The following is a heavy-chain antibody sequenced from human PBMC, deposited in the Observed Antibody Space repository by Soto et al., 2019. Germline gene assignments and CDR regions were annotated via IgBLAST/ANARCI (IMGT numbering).Heavy chain of an antibody. V-gene: IGHV4-39*01. CDR1: GGSISSSSYY. Sequence: QLQLQESGPGLVKPSETLSLTCTVSGGSISSSSYYWGWIRQPPGKGLEWIGSIYYSGSTYYNPSLTHRLIRSVDTSTHQFSLKLSTVTAADTAVYYGARIGAPEQCLDIGYWVYPWCQGTLVTVSS. J-gene: IGHJ5*02. CDR3: ARIGAPEQCLDIGYWVYP. D-gene: IGHD6-19*01. CDR2: IYYSGST.